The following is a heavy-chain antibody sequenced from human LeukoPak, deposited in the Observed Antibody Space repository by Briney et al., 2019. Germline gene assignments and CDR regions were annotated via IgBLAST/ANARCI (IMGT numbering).Heavy chain of an antibody. V-gene: IGHV4-39*01. CDR2: IRYSGST. CDR1: GGSISSNTYF. Sequence: NPWETLSLTCNVSGGSISSNTYFWGWIRRPPGKGLEWIGSIRYSGSTYYNPSLKSRVTISVYTSKNQFSLNLSSLTAADTAVYYCATSDTVSTYNWFDPWGQGTLVTVS. J-gene: IGHJ5*02. D-gene: IGHD5/OR15-5a*01. CDR3: ATSDTVSTYNWFDP.